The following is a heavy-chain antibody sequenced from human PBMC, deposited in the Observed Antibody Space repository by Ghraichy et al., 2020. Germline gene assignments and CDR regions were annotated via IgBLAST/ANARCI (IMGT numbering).Heavy chain of an antibody. D-gene: IGHD1-26*01. J-gene: IGHJ4*02. V-gene: IGHV3-74*03. CDR1: GFTFRNYW. CDR2: INSDGGA. CDR3: VRDSLLWELDQ. Sequence: GGSLRLSCSVSGFTFRNYWMHLVRQAPGQGLVWVSRINSDGGATYATSLKGRFTISRDNAKNTLYLQINSLRAEDTAVYYWVRDSLLWELDQWGQGTLVTVSS.